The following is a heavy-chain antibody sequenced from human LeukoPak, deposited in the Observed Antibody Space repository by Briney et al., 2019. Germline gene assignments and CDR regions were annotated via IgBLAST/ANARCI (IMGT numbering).Heavy chain of an antibody. CDR1: GGSISPYY. Sequence: SETLSLTCTVSGGSISPYYWSWIRQPPGKGLEWIGYIYYSGSTNYNPSLKSRVTISVDTSKNQFSLKLSSVTAADTAVYYCARGEAALGYDSRDDYFYYWGQGTLVTVSS. J-gene: IGHJ4*02. CDR3: ARGEAALGYDSRDDYFYY. D-gene: IGHD3-22*01. V-gene: IGHV4-59*12. CDR2: IYYSGST.